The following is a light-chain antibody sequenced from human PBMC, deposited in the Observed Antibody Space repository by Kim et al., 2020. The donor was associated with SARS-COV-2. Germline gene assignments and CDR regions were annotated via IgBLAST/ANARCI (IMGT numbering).Light chain of an antibody. Sequence: QSALTQPASVSGSPGQSNTISCTGTSSDVGGYNYVSWYQQHPGKAPKLMIYDVSKRPSGVSNRFSGSKSGNTASLTISGLQAEDEADYYCSSYTSSSTLVFGTGTKVTV. CDR2: DVS. J-gene: IGLJ1*01. CDR1: SSDVGGYNY. V-gene: IGLV2-14*01. CDR3: SSYTSSSTLV.